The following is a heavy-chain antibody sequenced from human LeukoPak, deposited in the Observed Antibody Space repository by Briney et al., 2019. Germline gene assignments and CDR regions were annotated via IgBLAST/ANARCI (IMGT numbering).Heavy chain of an antibody. D-gene: IGHD4-17*01. CDR2: IYHSGST. CDR3: ARDSDYGDPWFFQH. V-gene: IGHV4-30-2*01. Sequence: SETLSLTCTVSGGSISSGGHYWSWIRQPPGKGLEWIGYIYHSGSTYYNPSLKSRVTISVDRSKNQFSLKLSSVTAADTAVYYCARDSDYGDPWFFQHWGQGTLVTVSS. CDR1: GGSISSGGHY. J-gene: IGHJ1*01.